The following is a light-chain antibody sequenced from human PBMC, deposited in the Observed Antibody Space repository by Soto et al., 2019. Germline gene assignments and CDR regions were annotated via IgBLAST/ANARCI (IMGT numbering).Light chain of an antibody. V-gene: IGKV1-13*02. J-gene: IGKJ4*01. CDR1: QAINSA. CDR3: QQFNSYPLT. CDR2: DAS. Sequence: IQLTQSPSSLSASVGDKVTISCRASQAINSALAWCQQRPGQAPMVLIYDASILESGVPSSFSGSGSGTDFTLTISSLQPEDFATYYCQQFNSYPLTFGGGTKVEIE.